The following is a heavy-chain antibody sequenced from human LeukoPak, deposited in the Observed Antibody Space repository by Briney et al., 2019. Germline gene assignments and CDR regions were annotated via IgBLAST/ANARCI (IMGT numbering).Heavy chain of an antibody. CDR3: ARGAKQWLVDLYYYYYMDV. D-gene: IGHD6-19*01. V-gene: IGHV1-69*05. CDR1: GGTFSGYA. CDR2: IIPIFGAA. J-gene: IGHJ6*03. Sequence: SVKVSCKASGGTFSGYAISWVRQAPGQGLEWMGGIIPIFGAANYAQKFQGRVTITTDESTSTAYMELSSLRSEDTAVYYCARGAKQWLVDLYYYYYMDVWGKGTTVTVSS.